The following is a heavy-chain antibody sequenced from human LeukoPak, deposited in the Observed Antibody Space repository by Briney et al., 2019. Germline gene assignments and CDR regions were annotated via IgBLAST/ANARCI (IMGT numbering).Heavy chain of an antibody. D-gene: IGHD5-12*01. CDR3: AKGYSGYDFPHYYGMDV. J-gene: IGHJ6*02. CDR1: GFTFSSYG. Sequence: GRSLRLSCAASGFTFSSYGMHWVRQAPGKGLEWVAVISYDGSNKYYADSVKGRFTISRDNSKNTLYLQMNSLRAEDTAVYYCAKGYSGYDFPHYYGMDVWGQGTTVTVSS. CDR2: ISYDGSNK. V-gene: IGHV3-30*18.